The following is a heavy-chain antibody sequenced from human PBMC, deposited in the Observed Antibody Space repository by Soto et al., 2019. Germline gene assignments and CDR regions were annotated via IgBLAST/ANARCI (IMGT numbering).Heavy chain of an antibody. CDR1: GFIFNTYG. Sequence: PGGSLRLSCPASGFIFNTYGMTWVRRAPGKGLEWVSSITGSGGTTYYADSVRGRFTISRDNSKNTLYLQMNSLRVEDTAVYYCARGTSAPDSWGQGTLVTVS. CDR3: ARGTSAPDS. CDR2: ITGSGGTT. D-gene: IGHD2-15*01. V-gene: IGHV3-23*01. J-gene: IGHJ4*02.